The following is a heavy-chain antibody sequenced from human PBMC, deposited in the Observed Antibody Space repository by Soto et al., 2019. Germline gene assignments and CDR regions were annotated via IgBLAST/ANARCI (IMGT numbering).Heavy chain of an antibody. V-gene: IGHV4-39*01. J-gene: IGHJ5*02. CDR3: ASPKIAFYNWFDP. Sequence: QLQLQESGPGLVKPSETLSLTCTVSGGSISSSRYYWGWIRQPPGKGLEWIGSIYYSGSTYYNPYLKSRVTISVDTSKNQFSLKLSSVTAADTAVYYCASPKIAFYNWFDPWGQGTLVTVSS. CDR2: IYYSGST. D-gene: IGHD3-3*02. CDR1: GGSISSSRYY.